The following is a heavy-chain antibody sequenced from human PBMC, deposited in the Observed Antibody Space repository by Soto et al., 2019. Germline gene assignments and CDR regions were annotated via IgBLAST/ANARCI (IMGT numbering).Heavy chain of an antibody. V-gene: IGHV4-4*07. J-gene: IGHJ5*02. CDR2: IYTTGST. CDR1: GDSISDYY. CDR3: ARGQRFSDWFDP. Sequence: PSETLSLTCTVSGDSISDYYWSWIRQPAGKGLEWIGRIYTTGSTDYNPSLKSRVTISIDMSKNQFSLKVTSMTAADTAVYYCARGQRFSDWFDPWGQGTLVTVSS. D-gene: IGHD3-3*01.